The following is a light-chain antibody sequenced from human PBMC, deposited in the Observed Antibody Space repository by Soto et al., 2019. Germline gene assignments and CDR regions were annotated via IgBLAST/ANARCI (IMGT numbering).Light chain of an antibody. Sequence: QSALTQPRSVSGSPGQSVTISCTGASSDVGGFNYVSWYQQHPGKAPKLMIYDVTKRPSGVPDRFSGFKSGNTASLTISGLQAEDEADYYCCSYAGRYAVFGGGTKLTVL. CDR3: CSYAGRYAV. CDR2: DVT. V-gene: IGLV2-11*02. CDR1: SSDVGGFNY. J-gene: IGLJ3*02.